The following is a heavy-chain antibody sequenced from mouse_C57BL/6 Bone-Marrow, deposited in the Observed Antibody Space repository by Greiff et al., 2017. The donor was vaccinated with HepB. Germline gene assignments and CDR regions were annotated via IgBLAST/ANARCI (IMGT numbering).Heavy chain of an antibody. CDR3: TTDDYGFAY. D-gene: IGHD2-4*01. Sequence: DVKLQESGAELVRPGASVKLSCTASGFNFKDDYMHWVKQRPEQGLEWIGWIDPENGDTEYASKFQGKATITADTSSNTAYLQLSSLTSEDTAVYYCTTDDYGFAYWGQGTLVTVSA. CDR1: GFNFKDDY. J-gene: IGHJ3*01. CDR2: IDPENGDT. V-gene: IGHV14-4*01.